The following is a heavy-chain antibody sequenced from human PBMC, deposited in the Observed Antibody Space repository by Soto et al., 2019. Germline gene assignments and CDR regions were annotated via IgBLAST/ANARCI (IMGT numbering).Heavy chain of an antibody. D-gene: IGHD3-3*01. CDR3: AKDPNYDFWSGFSAVYFGY. V-gene: IGHV3-23*01. CDR1: GFSFSSFA. J-gene: IGHJ4*02. CDR2: VSGRGGDT. Sequence: EVHLLQSGGGLVQPGGSLRLSCAAYGFSFSSFALSWVRQSPGKGLEWVAAVSGRGGDTYYADSVKGRFTISRDNSKNTLFLQMNSLRAEDSAIYYCAKDPNYDFWSGFSAVYFGYWGQGTLVTVSS.